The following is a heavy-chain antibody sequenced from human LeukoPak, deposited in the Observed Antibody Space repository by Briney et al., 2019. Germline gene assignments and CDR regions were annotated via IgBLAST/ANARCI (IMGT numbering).Heavy chain of an antibody. CDR3: ARSPSFSVREHRPYGSGPKDY. CDR2: ISSSGSTI. Sequence: GGSLRLSCAASGFTFSDYGMHWVRQAPGKGLEWVSYISSSGSTIYYADSVKGRFTISRDNAKNSLYLQMNSLRAEDTAVYYCARSPSFSVREHRPYGSGPKDYWGQGTLVTVSS. V-gene: IGHV3-11*01. CDR1: GFTFSDYG. J-gene: IGHJ4*02. D-gene: IGHD3-10*01.